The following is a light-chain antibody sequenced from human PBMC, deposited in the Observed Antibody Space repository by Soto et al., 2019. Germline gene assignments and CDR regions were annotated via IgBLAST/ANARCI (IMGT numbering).Light chain of an antibody. V-gene: IGKV1-39*01. Sequence: DIQVTQSPSSLSASVGGIVTITCRASQTIINYLNWYQQKPGKAPKLLIYAASTLQSGVPSRFSGSGSGTDFTLTISCLQSEDFTTYYCQHYYSYPITFGQVGLLETK. CDR3: QHYYSYPIT. CDR2: AAS. J-gene: IGKJ5*01. CDR1: QTIINY.